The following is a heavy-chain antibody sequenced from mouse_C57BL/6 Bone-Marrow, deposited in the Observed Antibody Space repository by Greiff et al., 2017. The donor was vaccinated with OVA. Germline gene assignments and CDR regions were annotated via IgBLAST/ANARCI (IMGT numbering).Heavy chain of an antibody. V-gene: IGHV1-81*01. CDR2: IYPRSGNT. CDR1: GYTFTSYG. Sequence: QVHVKQSGAELARPGASVKLSCKASGYTFTSYGISWVKQRTGQGLEWIGEIYPRSGNTYYNEKFKGKATLTADKSSSTAYMELRSLTSEDSAVYFCARYDYGSKYFDVWGTGTTVTVSS. J-gene: IGHJ1*03. CDR3: ARYDYGSKYFDV. D-gene: IGHD1-1*01.